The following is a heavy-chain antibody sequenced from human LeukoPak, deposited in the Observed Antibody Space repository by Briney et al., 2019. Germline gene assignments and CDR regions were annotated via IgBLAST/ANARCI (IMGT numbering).Heavy chain of an antibody. D-gene: IGHD6-19*01. CDR1: GGSISSYY. Sequence: SETLSLTCTVSGGSISSYYWSWIRQPPGKGLEWSGYIYYSGSTNYNPSLKSRVTISVDTSKNQFSLKLSSVTAADAAVYYCARGPTVPIAVAGNFDYWGQGTLVTVSS. CDR3: ARGPTVPIAVAGNFDY. CDR2: IYYSGST. V-gene: IGHV4-59*01. J-gene: IGHJ4*02.